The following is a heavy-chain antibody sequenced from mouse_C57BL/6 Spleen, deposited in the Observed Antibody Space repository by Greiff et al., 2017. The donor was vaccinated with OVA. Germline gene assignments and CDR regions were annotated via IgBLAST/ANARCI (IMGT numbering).Heavy chain of an antibody. J-gene: IGHJ1*03. CDR2: ISYDGSN. Sequence: EVKLLESGPGLVKPSQSLSLTCSVTGYSITSGYYWNWIRQFPGNKLEWMGYISYDGSNNYNPSLKNRISITRDTSKNQFFLKLNSVTTEDTATYYCARESSGYQGYFDDWGTGTTVTVSS. CDR1: GYSITSGYY. V-gene: IGHV3-6*01. CDR3: ARESSGYQGYFDD. D-gene: IGHD3-2*02.